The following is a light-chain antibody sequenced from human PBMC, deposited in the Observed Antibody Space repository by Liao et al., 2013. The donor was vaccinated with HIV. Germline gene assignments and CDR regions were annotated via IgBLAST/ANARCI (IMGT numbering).Light chain of an antibody. Sequence: SYELTQPPSVSVSPGQTASITCSGDKLGDKYASWYQQKPGQSPVLVIYYDSDRPSGIPERFSGSNSGNTATLTISRVEAGDEADYYCQVWDSSSDHVWVFGGGTKLTVL. J-gene: IGLJ3*02. CDR2: YDS. V-gene: IGLV3-1*01. CDR3: QVWDSSSDHVWV. CDR1: KLGDKY.